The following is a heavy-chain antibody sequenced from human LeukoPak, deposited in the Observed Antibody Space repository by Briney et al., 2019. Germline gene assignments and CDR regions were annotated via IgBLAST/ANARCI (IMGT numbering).Heavy chain of an antibody. V-gene: IGHV3-20*04. CDR1: GFTFHDYG. Sequence: GGSLRLSCAASGFTFHDYGMSWVRQVQGKGLEGGSGITGNGGRVVYADSVKGGFTISRDNAKKSLYMQMNSLRDEDTALYYCARDHVGSGYYYFDSWGQGTLVTVSS. CDR3: ARDHVGSGYYYFDS. J-gene: IGHJ4*02. D-gene: IGHD3-22*01. CDR2: ITGNGGRV.